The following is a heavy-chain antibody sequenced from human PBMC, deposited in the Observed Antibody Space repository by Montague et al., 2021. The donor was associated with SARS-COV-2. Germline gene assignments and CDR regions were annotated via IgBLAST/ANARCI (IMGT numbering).Heavy chain of an antibody. Sequence: SLRLSCAASGFTVSSNYMTWVRQAPGKGLEWVSVIYTDGTSHYADSVKGRFTISTDNSKNTLFLQMNSLRADDTAVYYCARGRRRYNWRDETSYYYGMDVWGQGTTVTVSS. CDR3: ARGRRRYNWRDETSYYYGMDV. D-gene: IGHD1-20*01. CDR1: GFTVSSNY. V-gene: IGHV3-53*01. CDR2: IYTDGTS. J-gene: IGHJ6*02.